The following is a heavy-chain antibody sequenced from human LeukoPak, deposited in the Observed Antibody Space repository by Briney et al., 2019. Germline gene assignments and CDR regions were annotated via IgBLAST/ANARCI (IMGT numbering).Heavy chain of an antibody. Sequence: ASVKVSCKASGYTFTSYDINWVRQAPGQGLEWMGWMNPKNANAGYAQKFQGRVTMTRNTSISTAYMEVTSLRSEDTAVYYCARGPPESRSSDYWGQGTLVTVSS. CDR1: GYTFTSYD. V-gene: IGHV1-8*01. D-gene: IGHD6-13*01. CDR2: MNPKNANA. J-gene: IGHJ4*02. CDR3: ARGPPESRSSDY.